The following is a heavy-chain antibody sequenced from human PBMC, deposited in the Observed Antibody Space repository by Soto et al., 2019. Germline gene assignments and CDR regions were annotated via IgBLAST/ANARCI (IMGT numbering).Heavy chain of an antibody. J-gene: IGHJ2*01. CDR2: IYTGGNT. CDR1: GFTVSSSY. CDR3: AWHVGSYWYFDL. Sequence: EVQLVESGGGLVQPGGSLRLSCAASGFTVSSSYMGWVRHAPGKGLEWVSSIYTGGNTYYADSVRGRFTVSTDNSKDTLYLQMTSLRVDDAAMYCCAWHVGSYWYFDLWGRGTLVTVSS. V-gene: IGHV3-66*04. D-gene: IGHD1-26*01.